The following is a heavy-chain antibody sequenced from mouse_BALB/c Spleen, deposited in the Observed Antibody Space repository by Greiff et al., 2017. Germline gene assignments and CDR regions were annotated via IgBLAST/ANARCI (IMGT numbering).Heavy chain of an antibody. V-gene: IGHV5-12-2*01. CDR3: ARHLGGFAY. CDR1: GFTFSSYT. D-gene: IGHD4-1*01. J-gene: IGHJ3*01. CDR2: ISNGGGST. Sequence: EVNLVESGGGLVQPGGSLKLSCAASGFTFSSYTMSWVRQTPEKRLEWVAYISNGGGSTYYPDTVKGRFTISRDNAKNTLYLQMSSLKSEDTAMYYCARHLGGFAYWGQGTLVTVSA.